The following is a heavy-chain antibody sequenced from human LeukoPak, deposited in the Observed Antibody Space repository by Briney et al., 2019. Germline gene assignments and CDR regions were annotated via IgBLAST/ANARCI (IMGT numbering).Heavy chain of an antibody. CDR3: AREPPRYFLGPGRHDAFDI. V-gene: IGHV1-46*01. J-gene: IGHJ3*02. Sequence: GASVKVSCKASGYTFTGYYMHWVRQAPGQGLEWMGWINPSGGSTSYAQKFQGRVTMTRDTSTSTVYMELSSLRSEDTAVYYCAREPPRYFLGPGRHDAFDIWGQGTMVTVSS. CDR1: GYTFTGYY. CDR2: INPSGGST. D-gene: IGHD3-16*01.